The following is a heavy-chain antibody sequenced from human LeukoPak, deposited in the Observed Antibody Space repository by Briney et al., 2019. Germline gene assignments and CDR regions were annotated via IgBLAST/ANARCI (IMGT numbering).Heavy chain of an antibody. J-gene: IGHJ4*02. D-gene: IGHD2-15*01. Sequence: GGSLRLSCAASGFTFSDYYMSWIRQAPGKGLEWVSYISSSGTTIYYADSVKGRFTISRDNAKNSLYLQMNSLRAEDTAVYYCASAIRYCSGGSCYKGFDYWGQGTLVTVSS. CDR1: GFTFSDYY. V-gene: IGHV3-11*04. CDR3: ASAIRYCSGGSCYKGFDY. CDR2: ISSSGTTI.